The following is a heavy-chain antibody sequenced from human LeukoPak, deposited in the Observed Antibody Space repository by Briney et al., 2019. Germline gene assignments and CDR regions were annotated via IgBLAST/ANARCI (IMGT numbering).Heavy chain of an antibody. D-gene: IGHD6-19*01. Sequence: GGPLRLSCATSGFTVSSNYMSWVRQSPGKGLEWVSVIYSGGSTFYADSVKGRFTISRDNSKNTLCLQMNNLRAEDTAVYYCARHPVAGANWGQGTLVTVSS. CDR1: GFTVSSNY. J-gene: IGHJ4*02. CDR3: ARHPVAGAN. V-gene: IGHV3-53*01. CDR2: IYSGGST.